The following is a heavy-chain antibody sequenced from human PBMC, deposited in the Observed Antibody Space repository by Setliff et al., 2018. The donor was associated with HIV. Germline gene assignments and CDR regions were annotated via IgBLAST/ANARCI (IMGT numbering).Heavy chain of an antibody. V-gene: IGHV4-34*01. CDR1: GGSFSDYF. Sequence: PSETLSLTCAVYGGSFSDYFWTWIRQPPGKGLEWIGEINHSGSTNYNPSLKSRVTISVDTSKNQFSLRLNSVTAADTAVYYCARAYGDYGHYYYYLDVWGKGTTVTVSS. J-gene: IGHJ6*03. CDR3: ARAYGDYGHYYYYLDV. D-gene: IGHD4-17*01. CDR2: INHSGST.